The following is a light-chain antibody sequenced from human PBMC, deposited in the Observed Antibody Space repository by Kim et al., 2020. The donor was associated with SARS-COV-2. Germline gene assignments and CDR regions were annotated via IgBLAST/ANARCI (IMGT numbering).Light chain of an antibody. CDR1: QDIRND. V-gene: IGKV1-17*01. J-gene: IGKJ5*01. CDR3: LQHNTYPIT. CDR2: GAS. Sequence: ASVGDRVTITGRAIQDIRNDLGWYQQNPGRAPKRLIYGASSLQSGVPSRFSGSGSGTEFTLTISSLQPEDFATYFCLQHNTYPITFGQGTRLEIK.